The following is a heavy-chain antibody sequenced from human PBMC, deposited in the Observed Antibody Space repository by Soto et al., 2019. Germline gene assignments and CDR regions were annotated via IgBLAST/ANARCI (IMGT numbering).Heavy chain of an antibody. CDR2: ISGSGGST. V-gene: IGHV3-23*01. CDR1: GFTFSSYA. Sequence: GGSLRLSCAASGFTFSSYAMSWVRQAPGKGLEWVSAISGSGGSTYYADSVKGRFTISRDNSKNTLYLQMNSLRAEDTAVYYCATSRVGNYYGSGSYYYEDAFDIWGQGTMVTVSS. J-gene: IGHJ3*02. CDR3: ATSRVGNYYGSGSYYYEDAFDI. D-gene: IGHD3-10*01.